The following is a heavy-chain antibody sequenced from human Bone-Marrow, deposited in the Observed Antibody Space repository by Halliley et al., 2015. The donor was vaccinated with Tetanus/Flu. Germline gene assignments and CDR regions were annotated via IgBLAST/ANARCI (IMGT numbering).Heavy chain of an antibody. V-gene: IGHV3-7*04. CDR3: ARAGRETSLGTVDY. Sequence: ANKKHDGGEKYYVDSAKGRFTISRDNAKNSLYLQMNSLRAEDTAVYYCARAGRETSLGTVDYWGQGTLVTVSS. J-gene: IGHJ4*02. D-gene: IGHD2-2*01. CDR2: KKHDGGEK.